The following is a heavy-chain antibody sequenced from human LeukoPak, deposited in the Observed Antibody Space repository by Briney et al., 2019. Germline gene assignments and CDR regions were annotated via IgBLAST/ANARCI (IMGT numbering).Heavy chain of an antibody. CDR2: ISNSGNT. CDR3: AREDYDFWSTSFTGPLPYYFKF. Sequence: PSETLSLTCTVSGYSISNGYYWGWIRQPPGKGLEWIGSISNSGNTYYNSSLKSRVTISFNTSANQFSLKLSSVTAADTAVYFCAREDYDFWSTSFTGPLPYYFKFWGQGTLVTVSS. J-gene: IGHJ4*02. D-gene: IGHD3-3*01. CDR1: GYSISNGYY. V-gene: IGHV4-38-2*02.